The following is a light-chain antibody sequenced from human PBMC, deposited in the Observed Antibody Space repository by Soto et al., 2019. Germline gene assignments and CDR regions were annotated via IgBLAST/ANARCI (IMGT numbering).Light chain of an antibody. CDR1: SSNIGAGYD. Sequence: QSVLTQPPSVSGAPGQRVTISCTGSSSNIGAGYDVHWYQQIPGAAPKLLIYTNTNRPTGDPDRFSASKSGTSASLAITGLQAEDEADNFCQSYDGSLSGSVFGGGTKLTV. V-gene: IGLV1-40*01. CDR2: TNT. CDR3: QSYDGSLSGSV. J-gene: IGLJ3*02.